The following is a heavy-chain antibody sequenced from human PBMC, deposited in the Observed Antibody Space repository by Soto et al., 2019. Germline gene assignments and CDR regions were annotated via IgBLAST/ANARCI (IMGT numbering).Heavy chain of an antibody. D-gene: IGHD3-10*01. V-gene: IGHV3-23*01. CDR3: AKDLPDSSRSGSHNYFDP. J-gene: IGHJ5*02. Sequence: GGSLRLSCAASGFTVSDCAMNWVRQAPGKGLEWVSVITGSGVGHYAKSVEGGFSTSRDDSRNMLYLQLDSRRAEDTAVYYCAKDLPDSSRSGSHNYFDPWGRGTLVTVSS. CDR1: GFTVSDCA. CDR2: ITGSGVG.